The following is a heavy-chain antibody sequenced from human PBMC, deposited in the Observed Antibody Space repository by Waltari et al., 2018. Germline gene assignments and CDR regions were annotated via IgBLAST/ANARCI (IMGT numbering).Heavy chain of an antibody. CDR3: TTDMPNSRFDP. Sequence: EMKMVESGGGLVQPGGSLRLSCATSGFTFSDYWMHWVRQAPGKGLVWVEQINNDGNKPTYADSVKGRFTISRDNAKNTLYLQMNSLTAEDTAVYYCTTDMPNSRFDPWGQGSLVTVSS. CDR1: GFTFSDYW. D-gene: IGHD2-2*01. CDR2: INNDGNKP. V-gene: IGHV3-74*01. J-gene: IGHJ5*02.